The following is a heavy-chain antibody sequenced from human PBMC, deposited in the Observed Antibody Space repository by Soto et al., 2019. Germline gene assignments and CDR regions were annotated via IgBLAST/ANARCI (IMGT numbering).Heavy chain of an antibody. CDR2: IYYSGST. V-gene: IGHV4-59*12. Sequence: SETLSLTCTVSGGSISSYYWSWIRQPPGKGLEWIGYIYYSGSTNYNPSLKSRVTISVDTSKNQFSLKLTSVTAADTAIYFCARLVYDTRLNYMYFDFWGQGALVTVSS. J-gene: IGHJ4*02. D-gene: IGHD3-10*01. CDR3: ARLVYDTRLNYMYFDF. CDR1: GGSISSYY.